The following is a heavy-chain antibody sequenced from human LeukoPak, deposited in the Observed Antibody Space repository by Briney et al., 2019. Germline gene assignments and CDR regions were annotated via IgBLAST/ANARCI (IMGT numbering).Heavy chain of an antibody. J-gene: IGHJ4*02. CDR2: IYYSGST. CDR3: ARVGTGGGNSCFDY. V-gene: IGHV4-59*01. Sequence: SETLTLTCTVSGGSISSYYWSWIRQPPGKGLEWIGYIYYSGSTNYNPSLKSRVTISVDTSKNQFSLKLSSATAADTAVYYCARVGTGGGNSCFDYWGQGTLVTVSS. D-gene: IGHD4-23*01. CDR1: GGSISSYY.